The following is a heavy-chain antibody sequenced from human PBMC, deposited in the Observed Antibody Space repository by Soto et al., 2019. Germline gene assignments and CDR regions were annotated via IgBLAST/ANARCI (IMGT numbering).Heavy chain of an antibody. CDR2: TRSNGEHT. D-gene: IGHD2-2*01. CDR3: AKDSKSVSVSAARVYGMDV. Sequence: EVQILESGGGMVQPGGSLRLSCAGSGFMFSSFAMTWVRQAPGKGMEWVSTTRSNGEHTYYADSVKGRFTGSRDNSKNTLFLEMSSLRGEDSAIYYCAKDSKSVSVSAARVYGMDVWGQGTTVTVSS. V-gene: IGHV3-23*01. CDR1: GFMFSSFA. J-gene: IGHJ6*02.